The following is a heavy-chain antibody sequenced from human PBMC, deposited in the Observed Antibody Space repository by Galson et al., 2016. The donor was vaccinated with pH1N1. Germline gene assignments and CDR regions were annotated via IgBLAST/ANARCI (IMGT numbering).Heavy chain of an antibody. CDR3: ASGDYDVLDGCHKTWYFDF. Sequence: SETLSLTCTVSGASVTSHYWSWIRPPPGKGLEWIGYIHYSGSTAYNSSLKSRATISVDTSTNHFSLKLSSVTAADTALYFCASGDYDVLDGCHKTWYFDFWGRGALVTVSA. V-gene: IGHV4-59*02. J-gene: IGHJ2*01. D-gene: IGHD3-9*01. CDR2: IHYSGST. CDR1: GASVTSHY.